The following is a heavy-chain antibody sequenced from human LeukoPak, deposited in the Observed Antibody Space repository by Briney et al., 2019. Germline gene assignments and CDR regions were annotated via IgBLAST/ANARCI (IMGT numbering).Heavy chain of an antibody. D-gene: IGHD1-26*01. CDR1: GYTFTGYY. Sequence: GASVKVSCKASGYTFTGYYMHWVRLAPGQGLEWMGWINPNSGGTNYAQKFQGRVTMTRDTSISTAYMELSRLRSDDTAVYYCARVSGSYSPPDYWGQGTLVTVSS. V-gene: IGHV1-2*02. CDR3: ARVSGSYSPPDY. J-gene: IGHJ4*02. CDR2: INPNSGGT.